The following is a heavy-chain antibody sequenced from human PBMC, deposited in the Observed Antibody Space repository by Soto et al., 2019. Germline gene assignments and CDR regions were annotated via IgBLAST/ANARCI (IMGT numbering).Heavy chain of an antibody. V-gene: IGHV3-43*01. J-gene: IGHJ4*02. CDR2: ISWDGGST. CDR1: GFTFDDYT. D-gene: IGHD6-13*01. CDR3: AKDGQQQLVRAYYFDY. Sequence: EVQLVESGGVVVQPGGSLRLSCAASGFTFDDYTMHWVRQAPGKGLEWVSLISWDGGSTYYADYVKGGFTIFRDNSKNSLYLQMNSLRTEDTALYYCAKDGQQQLVRAYYFDYWGQGTLVTVSS.